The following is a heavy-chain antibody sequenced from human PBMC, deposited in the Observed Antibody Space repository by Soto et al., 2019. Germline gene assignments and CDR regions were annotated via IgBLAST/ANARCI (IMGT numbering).Heavy chain of an antibody. CDR2: ISAYNGNT. J-gene: IGHJ4*02. D-gene: IGHD3-10*01. CDR3: ARVTSGSYYKYFDY. CDR1: GYTFTSYG. Sequence: ASVKVSCKASGYTFTSYGISWVRQAPGQGLEWMGWISAYNGNTNYAQKLQGRVTMTTDTSTSTAYMELRSLRSDDTAVYYCARVTSGSYYKYFDYWGQGTLVTVSS. V-gene: IGHV1-18*01.